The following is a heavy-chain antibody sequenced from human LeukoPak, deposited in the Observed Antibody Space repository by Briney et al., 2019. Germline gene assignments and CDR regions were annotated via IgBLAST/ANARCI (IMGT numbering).Heavy chain of an antibody. CDR1: GFTFSSYG. V-gene: IGHV3-30*02. J-gene: IGHJ4*02. D-gene: IGHD2-2*01. Sequence: GGSLRLSCAASGFTFSSYGMHWVRQAPGKGLEWVAFIRYDGSNKYYADSVKGRFTISRDNAKNSLYLQMNSLRAEDTAVYYCARDFRCSSTSCYYSDYWGQGTLVTVSS. CDR2: IRYDGSNK. CDR3: ARDFRCSSTSCYYSDY.